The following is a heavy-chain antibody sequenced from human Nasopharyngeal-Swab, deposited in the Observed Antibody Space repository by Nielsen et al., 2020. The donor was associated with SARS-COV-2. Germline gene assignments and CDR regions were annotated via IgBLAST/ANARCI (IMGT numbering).Heavy chain of an antibody. CDR2: IYPGDSDT. V-gene: IGHV5-51*01. Sequence: GESLKISCQGSGYSFTSYWIGWVRQMPGKGLEWMGIIYPGDSDTRYSPSFQGQVTISADKYISTAYLQWSSLQASDTAMYYCARQTTVSDNWFDPWGQGTLVTVSS. CDR3: ARQTTVSDNWFDP. J-gene: IGHJ5*02. D-gene: IGHD4-17*01. CDR1: GYSFTSYW.